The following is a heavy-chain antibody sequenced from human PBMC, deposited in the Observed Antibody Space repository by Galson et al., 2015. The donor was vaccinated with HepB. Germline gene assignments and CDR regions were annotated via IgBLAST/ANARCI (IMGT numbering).Heavy chain of an antibody. CDR1: GFTFSSYA. Sequence: SLRLSCAASGFTFSSYAMSWVRQAPGKGLEWASVISGSGGSTDYTDSVKGRFTISRDNAKNTLCLQMNSLRAEDTAVYYCAKGVPSGITATVFDLWGQGTLVTVSS. CDR2: ISGSGGST. V-gene: IGHV3-23*01. D-gene: IGHD6-25*01. CDR3: AKGVPSGITATVFDL. J-gene: IGHJ4*02.